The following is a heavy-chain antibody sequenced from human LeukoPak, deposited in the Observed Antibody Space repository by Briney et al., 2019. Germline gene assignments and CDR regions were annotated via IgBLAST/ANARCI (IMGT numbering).Heavy chain of an antibody. D-gene: IGHD6-19*01. J-gene: IGHJ4*02. CDR2: ISYDGSNK. V-gene: IGHV3-30-3*01. Sequence: PGGSLRLSCAASGFTFSSYAMHWVRQAPGKGLEWVSVISYDGSNKYYADSVKGRFTISRDNSKNTLYLQMNSLRAEDTAVYYCAGWTRNLDYWGREPWSPSPQ. CDR3: AGWTRNLDY. CDR1: GFTFSSYA.